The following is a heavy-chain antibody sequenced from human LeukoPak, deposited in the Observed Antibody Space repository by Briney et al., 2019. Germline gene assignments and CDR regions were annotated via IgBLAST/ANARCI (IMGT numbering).Heavy chain of an antibody. D-gene: IGHD5-24*01. CDR1: GFTLSSYW. CDR2: INSDGSST. V-gene: IGHV3-74*01. J-gene: IGHJ4*02. Sequence: TGGSLRLSCAASGFTLSSYWMHWVRQAPGKGLVWVSRINSDGSSTSYADSVKGRFTISRDNAKNTLYLQMNSLRAEDTAVYYCARVYGYNPQVLDYWGQGTLVTVSS. CDR3: ARVYGYNPQVLDY.